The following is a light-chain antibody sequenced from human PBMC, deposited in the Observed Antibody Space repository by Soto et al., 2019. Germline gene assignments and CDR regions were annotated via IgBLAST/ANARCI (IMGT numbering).Light chain of an antibody. J-gene: IGKJ5*01. V-gene: IGKV3-11*01. CDR1: QSVSSY. Sequence: VLTQSPATLSLSPGERATLSCRASQSVSSYLAWYQQKPGQAPRLLIYDASNRATGIPARFSGSGSGTDFTLTISSLEPEDFAVYYCQQRSNWPLTFGLGTRLEIK. CDR2: DAS. CDR3: QQRSNWPLT.